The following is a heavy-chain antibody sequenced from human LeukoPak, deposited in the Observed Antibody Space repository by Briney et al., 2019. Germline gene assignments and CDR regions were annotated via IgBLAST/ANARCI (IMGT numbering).Heavy chain of an antibody. CDR1: GFTFNNFY. V-gene: IGHV3-74*01. Sequence: GGSLGLSCEASGFTFNNFYMHWARQAPGEGLVWVARINGDGSETNYADSVKGRFTISRDNAKKKLYLQMNSLRAEDTAVYYCVRVTENWGQGTLVTVSS. J-gene: IGHJ1*01. CDR2: INGDGSET. CDR3: VRVTEN.